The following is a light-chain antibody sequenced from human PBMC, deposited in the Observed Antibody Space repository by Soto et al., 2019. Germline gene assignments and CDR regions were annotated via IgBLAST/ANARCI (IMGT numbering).Light chain of an antibody. V-gene: IGLV1-44*01. CDR3: ASWDDSLNGEVV. Sequence: QAVVTQPPSASGTPGQRVTISCSGSSSNIGSNSVNWYQQLPGTAPKLLIYSTNQRPSGVPDRFSGSKSDTSASLAIGGLQAEDEAAYYCASWDDSLNGEVVFGGGTKLTVL. CDR2: STN. J-gene: IGLJ2*01. CDR1: SSNIGSNS.